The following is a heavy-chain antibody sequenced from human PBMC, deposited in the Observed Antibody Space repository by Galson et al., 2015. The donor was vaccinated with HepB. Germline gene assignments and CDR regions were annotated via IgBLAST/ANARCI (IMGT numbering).Heavy chain of an antibody. CDR1: GFTFSGSA. D-gene: IGHD3-22*01. CDR3: VRMGDFSGYSSC. CDR2: IGSESYNYAT. Sequence: SLRLSCAGSGFTFSGSAMHWVRQASGKGLEWVGRIGSESYNYATAYTASVKGRFTIFRDYSKNTAFLQMNRLATEETAVYYFVRMGDFSGYSSCWGQGTRVTVSS. J-gene: IGHJ4*02. V-gene: IGHV3-73*01.